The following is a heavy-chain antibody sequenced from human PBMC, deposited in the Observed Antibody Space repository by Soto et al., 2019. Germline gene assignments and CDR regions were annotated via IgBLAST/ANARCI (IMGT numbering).Heavy chain of an antibody. V-gene: IGHV4-34*01. D-gene: IGHD3-9*01. CDR1: GGSFSGYY. CDR2: INDRGSI. J-gene: IGHJ2*01. Sequence: QVQLQQWGAGPLRPLETLSLTCGVSGGSFSGYYWAWIRQSPGKGLEWIGEINDRGSINYNPSRKSRVSISVDTSKNHYPLNLRSVTAADTAVYYCARESHDILTGPPWVWYFDLWGRGTLVTVSS. CDR3: ARESHDILTGPPWVWYFDL.